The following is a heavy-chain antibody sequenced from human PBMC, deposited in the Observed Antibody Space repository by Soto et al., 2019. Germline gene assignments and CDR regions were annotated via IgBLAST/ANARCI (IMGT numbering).Heavy chain of an antibody. J-gene: IGHJ5*02. CDR2: IWYDGINK. D-gene: IGHD3-10*01. CDR1: GLTFSTYG. Sequence: QVQLVESGGGVVQPGRSLRLSCAASGLTFSTYGMHWVRQSPGKGLEWVAFIWYDGINKKYADSVKGRFTISRDNSKNIVFLEMNSLRVEDTAVYHCARDPIHGSGLFDAWGQGTLVTVSS. V-gene: IGHV3-33*01. CDR3: ARDPIHGSGLFDA.